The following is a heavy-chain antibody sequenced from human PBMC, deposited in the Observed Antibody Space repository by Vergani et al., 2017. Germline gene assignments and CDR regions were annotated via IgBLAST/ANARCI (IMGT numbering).Heavy chain of an antibody. CDR1: GFTFSSYA. CDR2: ISYDGSNK. V-gene: IGHV3-30-3*01. J-gene: IGHJ4*02. D-gene: IGHD5-12*01. Sequence: QVQLVESGGGVVQPGRSLRLSCAASGFTFSSYAMHWVRQAPGKGLEWVAVISYDGSNKYYADSVKGRFTISRDNSKNTLYLQMNSLRAEDTAVYYCARDRGESQWLRIFLSEFDYWGQGTLVTVSS. CDR3: ARDRGESQWLRIFLSEFDY.